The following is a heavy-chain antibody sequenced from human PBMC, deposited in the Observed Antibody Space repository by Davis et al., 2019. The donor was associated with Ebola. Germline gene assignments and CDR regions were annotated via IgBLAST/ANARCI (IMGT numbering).Heavy chain of an antibody. Sequence: GESLKISCAASRFTFNNYAMSWVRQAPGKGLEWVGRIKSKTDGGTTDYAAPVKGRFAMSRDDSKNTLYLQMNSLKIEDTAVYYCTTLSTVTTMYFDLWGRGTLVTVSS. CDR1: RFTFNNYA. V-gene: IGHV3-15*01. CDR2: IKSKTDGGTT. J-gene: IGHJ2*01. D-gene: IGHD4-17*01. CDR3: TTLSTVTTMYFDL.